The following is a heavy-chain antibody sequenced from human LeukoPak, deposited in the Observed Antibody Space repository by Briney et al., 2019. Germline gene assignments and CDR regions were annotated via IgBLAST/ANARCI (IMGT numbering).Heavy chain of an antibody. J-gene: IGHJ4*02. CDR2: IIPIFGTA. D-gene: IGHD3-3*01. CDR1: GGTFSSYA. Sequence: SVKVSCKASGGTFSSYAISWVRQAPGQGLEWMGGIIPIFGTANYAQKFQGRVTITADESTSTAYMELSSLRSEDTAVYYCARDRHLRGYYDFWSGIWGPDFDYWGQGTLVTVSS. V-gene: IGHV1-69*13. CDR3: ARDRHLRGYYDFWSGIWGPDFDY.